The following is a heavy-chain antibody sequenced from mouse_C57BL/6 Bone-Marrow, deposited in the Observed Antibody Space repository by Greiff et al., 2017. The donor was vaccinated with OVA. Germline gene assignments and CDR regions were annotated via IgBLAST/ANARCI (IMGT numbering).Heavy chain of an antibody. J-gene: IGHJ1*03. Sequence: QVQLQQPGAELVMPGASVKLSCKASGYTFTSYWMHWVKQRPGQGLEWIGEIDPSDSYTNYNQKLKGKSTLTVDKSSSTAYMQLSSLTSEDSAVYYCAREDLFDWYFDVWGTGTTVTVSS. V-gene: IGHV1-69*01. CDR1: GYTFTSYW. CDR2: IDPSDSYT. CDR3: AREDLFDWYFDV.